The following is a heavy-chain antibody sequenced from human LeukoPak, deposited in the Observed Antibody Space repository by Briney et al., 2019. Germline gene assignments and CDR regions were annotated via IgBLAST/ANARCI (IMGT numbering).Heavy chain of an antibody. CDR2: ISGSGSST. V-gene: IGHV3-23*01. Sequence: GGSLRLSCAASGFTFSSYAMSWVRQAPGKGLEWVSAISGSGSSTYYTDSVKGRFTISTDNSKNMLYLQMNSLRPEDTAVYYCAKENNGTYLYYFDYWGQGTLVTVSS. CDR1: GFTFSSYA. D-gene: IGHD1-26*01. CDR3: AKENNGTYLYYFDY. J-gene: IGHJ4*02.